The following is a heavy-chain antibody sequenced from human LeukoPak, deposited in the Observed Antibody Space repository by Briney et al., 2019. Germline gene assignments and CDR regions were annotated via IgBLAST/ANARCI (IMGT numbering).Heavy chain of an antibody. D-gene: IGHD6-19*01. CDR3: AREAVAVTGSWFDP. CDR1: GGSFSGYY. V-gene: IGHV4-34*01. Sequence: SETLSLTCGVYGGSFSGYYWSWIRQSPGRGLEWIGEVNHSGNTNYNPSLKSRVSISVDTSKNHFSLKLTSVTAADTVVYYCAREAVAVTGSWFDPWGQGALVTVSS. J-gene: IGHJ5*02. CDR2: VNHSGNT.